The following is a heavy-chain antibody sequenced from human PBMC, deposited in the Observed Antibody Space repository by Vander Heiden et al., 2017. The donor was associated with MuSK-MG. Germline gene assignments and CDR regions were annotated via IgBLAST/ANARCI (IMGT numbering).Heavy chain of an antibody. CDR1: GGSFSGYY. D-gene: IGHD3-22*01. V-gene: IGHV4-34*01. CDR2: INHSGST. Sequence: GLLKPSETLSLTCAVYGGSFSGYYWSWIRQPPGKGLEWIGEINHSGSTNYNPSLKSRVTISVDTSKNQFSLKLSSVTAADTAVYYCARRIFTMIVVVITNWFDPWGQGTLVTVSS. CDR3: ARRIFTMIVVVITNWFDP. J-gene: IGHJ5*02.